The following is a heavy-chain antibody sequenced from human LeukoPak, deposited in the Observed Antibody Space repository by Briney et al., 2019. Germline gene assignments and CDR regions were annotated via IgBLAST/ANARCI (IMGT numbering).Heavy chain of an antibody. V-gene: IGHV3-21*01. J-gene: IGHJ2*01. D-gene: IGHD5/OR15-5a*01. Sequence: PGGSLRLSCTASESSFSSFPMSWARQAPGRGLEWISSISSSGSLIYYADSLKGRFTVSRDNAKNSLYVQMNSLRAEDTAVYYCAKIGVSGQWYFDLWGRGTLVTVSS. CDR2: ISSSGSLI. CDR1: ESSFSSFP. CDR3: AKIGVSGQWYFDL.